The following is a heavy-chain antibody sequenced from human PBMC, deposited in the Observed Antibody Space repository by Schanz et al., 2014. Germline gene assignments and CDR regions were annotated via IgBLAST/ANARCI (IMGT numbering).Heavy chain of an antibody. CDR3: ARPSDSSWYMDV. D-gene: IGHD2-21*02. CDR1: GLNFDYYG. V-gene: IGHV3-30*19. Sequence: VQLVESGGGFVQPGGSLRLSCATSGLNFDYYGMNWVRQAPGKGLEWVAVISYDGINKYYADSVKGRFTISRGNSKNTLYVQMNSLRADDTAVYYCARPSDSSWYMDVWGKGTTVTVSS. J-gene: IGHJ6*03. CDR2: ISYDGINK.